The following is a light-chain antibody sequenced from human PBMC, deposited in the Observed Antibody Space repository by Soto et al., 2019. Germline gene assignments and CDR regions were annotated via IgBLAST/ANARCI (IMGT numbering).Light chain of an antibody. J-gene: IGLJ2*01. CDR3: SSFTSTTILV. CDR2: EVS. Sequence: QSALTQPASVSGSPGQSITISCTGSSSDIGAYNYVSWYQQSPGQAPKLIIYEVSNRPSGISNRFSGSKSGNTASLTISGLHAEDEADYHCSSFTSTTILVFGGGTKLTVL. CDR1: SSDIGAYNY. V-gene: IGLV2-14*01.